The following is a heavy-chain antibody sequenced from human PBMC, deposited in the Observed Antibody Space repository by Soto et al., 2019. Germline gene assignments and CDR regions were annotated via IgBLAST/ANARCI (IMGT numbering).Heavy chain of an antibody. J-gene: IGHJ3*02. CDR3: AADRDCSSTSCYPLAFDI. Sequence: SVKVSCTASGFTFNRSTMQWVRQARGQRLEWIGWIVVGSGNTNYAQKFQERVTITRDMSTSTAYMELSSLRSEDTAVYYCAADRDCSSTSCYPLAFDIWGQGTMVTVSS. D-gene: IGHD2-2*01. V-gene: IGHV1-58*02. CDR2: IVVGSGNT. CDR1: GFTFNRST.